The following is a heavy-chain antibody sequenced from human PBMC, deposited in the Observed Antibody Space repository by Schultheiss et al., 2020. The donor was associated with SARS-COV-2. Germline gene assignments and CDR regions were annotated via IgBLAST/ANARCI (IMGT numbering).Heavy chain of an antibody. V-gene: IGHV3-21*01. J-gene: IGHJ4*02. CDR2: ISSSSSYI. CDR1: GFTFSSYS. CDR3: ARFARGLVLAGAHDY. D-gene: IGHD6-19*01. Sequence: GESLKISCAASGFTFSSYSMNWVRQAPGKGLEWVSSISSSSSYIYYADSVKGRFTISRDNAKNSLYLQMNSLRAEDTAVYYCARFARGLVLAGAHDYWGQGTLVTVSS.